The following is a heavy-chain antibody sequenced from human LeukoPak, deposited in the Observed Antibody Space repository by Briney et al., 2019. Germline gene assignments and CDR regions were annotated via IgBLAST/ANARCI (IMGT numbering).Heavy chain of an antibody. J-gene: IGHJ5*02. CDR3: ARAGYSSSWPNNWFDP. D-gene: IGHD6-13*01. V-gene: IGHV3-21*01. CDR1: GFTFSSYS. Sequence: GGSLRLSCAASGFTFSSYSMNWVRQAPGKGLEWVSSISSSSSYIYYADSVKGRFTISRDNAKNSLYLQMNSLRAEDTAVYYCARAGYSSSWPNNWFDPWGQGTLVTVSS. CDR2: ISSSSSYI.